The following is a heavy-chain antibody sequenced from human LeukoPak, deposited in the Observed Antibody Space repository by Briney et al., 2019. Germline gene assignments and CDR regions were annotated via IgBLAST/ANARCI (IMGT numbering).Heavy chain of an antibody. CDR1: GFTFSSYS. CDR2: ISSSSSYI. V-gene: IGHV3-21*01. D-gene: IGHD4-17*01. J-gene: IGHJ3*02. CDR3: AKTRRGDYGDYVGAFDI. Sequence: GGSLRLSCTASGFTFSSYSMNWVRQAPGKGLEWVSSISSSSSYIYYADSVKGRFTISRDNAKNSLYLQMNSLRAEDTAVYYCAKTRRGDYGDYVGAFDIWGQGTMVTVSS.